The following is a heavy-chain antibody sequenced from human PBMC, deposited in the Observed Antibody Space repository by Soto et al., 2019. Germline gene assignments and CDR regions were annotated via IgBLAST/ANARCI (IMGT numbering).Heavy chain of an antibody. CDR2: IYWNDDK. J-gene: IGHJ6*02. D-gene: IGHD3-9*01. V-gene: IGHV2-5*01. CDR1: GFSLSTGGVG. CDR3: GGYNFLTGYHAYGMDV. Sequence: DSGPTLVNPTQTLTLTCTFSGFSLSTGGVGVGWIRQPPGKAPEWLALIYWNDDKRYSPSLNSRLTITKDTSKNQVVLTMSNMEPVDTATYYCGGYNFLTGYHAYGMDVWGQGTTVTVSS.